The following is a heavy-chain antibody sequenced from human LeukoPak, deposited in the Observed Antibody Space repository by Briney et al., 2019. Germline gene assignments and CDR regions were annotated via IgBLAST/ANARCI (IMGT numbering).Heavy chain of an antibody. V-gene: IGHV1-69*05. D-gene: IGHD4-17*01. CDR3: ARDGVTTVSKYYYYYMDV. CDR2: IIPIFGTA. Sequence: SVKVSCKASGGTFSNYAISWVRQAPGQGLEWMGGIIPIFGTANYAQKFQDRVTITTDESTSTAYMELSSLRSGDTAVYYCARDGVTTVSKYYYYYMDVWGKGTTVTVSS. J-gene: IGHJ6*03. CDR1: GGTFSNYA.